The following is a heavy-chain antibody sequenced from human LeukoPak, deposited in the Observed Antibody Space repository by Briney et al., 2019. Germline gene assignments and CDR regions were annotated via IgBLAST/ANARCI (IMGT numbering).Heavy chain of an antibody. CDR3: ARRGGSNGWGAFDV. CDR1: GFTFSNTA. J-gene: IGHJ3*01. D-gene: IGHD2-8*01. CDR2: ISASGDGT. V-gene: IGHV3-23*01. Sequence: GGSLRLSCAASGFTFSNTAMSWVRRAPGKGLEWVSAISASGDGTFYTDSVKGRFTVSRDNSKNMLYLQMNSLRGDDTAVYYCARRGGSNGWGAFDVWGQGTTITVSS.